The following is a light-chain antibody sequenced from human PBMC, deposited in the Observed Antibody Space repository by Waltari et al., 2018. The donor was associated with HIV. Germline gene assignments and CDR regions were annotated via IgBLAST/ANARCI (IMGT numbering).Light chain of an antibody. CDR3: QTWGSGIVV. V-gene: IGLV4-69*01. CDR1: SGHTNYA. J-gene: IGLJ2*01. Sequence: QLGLTQSPSASASLGASVKLTCTLSSGHTNYAIAWHQQRPEKGPRFLMRLNSNGSHTKGDGIPVSFSGSSSGAERYHSIPSLQSEDDTDYFCQTWGSGIVVFGGGTTLTVL. CDR2: LNSNGSH.